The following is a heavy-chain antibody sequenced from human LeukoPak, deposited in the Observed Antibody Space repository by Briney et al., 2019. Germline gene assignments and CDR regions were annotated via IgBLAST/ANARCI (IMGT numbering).Heavy chain of an antibody. V-gene: IGHV4-59*01. CDR2: IYYSGST. Sequence: SETLSLTCTVSGGSISSYYWIWTRQPPGKGLEWIGYIYYSGSTNYNPSLKSRVTISVDTSKNQFSLKLSSVTAADTAVYYCARAGSSWYAWGNNWFDPWGQGTLVTVSS. CDR3: ARAGSSWYAWGNNWFDP. J-gene: IGHJ5*02. D-gene: IGHD6-13*01. CDR1: GGSISSYY.